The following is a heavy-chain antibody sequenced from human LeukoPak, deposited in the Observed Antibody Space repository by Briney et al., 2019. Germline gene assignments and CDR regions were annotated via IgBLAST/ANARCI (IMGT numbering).Heavy chain of an antibody. J-gene: IGHJ4*02. CDR3: ATGYCSSTSCFPFDY. V-gene: IGHV3-53*01. CDR1: GFSVVDTY. CDR2: IYSSSST. D-gene: IGHD2-2*01. Sequence: PGGSLRLSCAASGFSVVDTYMSWVRQAPGKGLEWVSVIYSSSSTYYADSVKGRFTILRDNSRNTLYLQMTSLRVEDAAVYYCATGYCSSTSCFPFDYWGQGTLVTVSS.